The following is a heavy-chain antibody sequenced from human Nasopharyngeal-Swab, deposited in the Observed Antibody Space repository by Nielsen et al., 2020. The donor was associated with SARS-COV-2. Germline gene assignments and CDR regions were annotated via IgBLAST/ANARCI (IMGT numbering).Heavy chain of an antibody. V-gene: IGHV3-23*01. CDR1: GFTFSSYA. CDR3: TRGDGALTYFDY. Sequence: GESLKISCAASGFTFSSYAMSWVRQAPGKGLEWVSAISGSGGSTYYADSVKGRFTISRDNSKNTLYLQMNSLRAEDTAVYYCTRGDGALTYFDYWGQGTLVSVSS. CDR2: ISGSGGST. D-gene: IGHD4-17*01. J-gene: IGHJ4*02.